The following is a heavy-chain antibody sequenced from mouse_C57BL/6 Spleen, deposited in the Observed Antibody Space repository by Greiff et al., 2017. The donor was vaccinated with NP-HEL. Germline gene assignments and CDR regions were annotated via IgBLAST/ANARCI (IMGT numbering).Heavy chain of an antibody. Sequence: VQLQQPGAELVRPGSSVKLSCKASGYTFTSYWMDWVKQRPGQGLEWIGNIYPSDSETHYNQKFKDKATLTVDKSSSTAYMQLSSLTSEDSAVYYCARPGALYYYGSSHWYFDVWGTGTTVTVSS. CDR2: IYPSDSET. D-gene: IGHD1-1*01. J-gene: IGHJ1*03. V-gene: IGHV1-61*01. CDR1: GYTFTSYW. CDR3: ARPGALYYYGSSHWYFDV.